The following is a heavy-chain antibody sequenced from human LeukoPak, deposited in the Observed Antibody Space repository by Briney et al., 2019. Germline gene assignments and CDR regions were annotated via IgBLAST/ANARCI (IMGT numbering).Heavy chain of an antibody. Sequence: ASVKVSCKASGYTFTSYNINWGRQAPGQGLEWIGWISAYNGNTNYAQKLQGRVTMTTDTSTSTAYMELRSLRSDDTAVYYCARLRGSYIDSWGQGTLVTVSS. CDR2: ISAYNGNT. V-gene: IGHV1-18*01. CDR3: ARLRGSYIDS. D-gene: IGHD3-16*01. J-gene: IGHJ4*02. CDR1: GYTFTSYN.